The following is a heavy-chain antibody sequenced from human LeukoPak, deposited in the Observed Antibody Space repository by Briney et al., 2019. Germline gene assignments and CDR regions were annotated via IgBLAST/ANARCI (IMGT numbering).Heavy chain of an antibody. CDR3: TRDLFPKWETGES. J-gene: IGHJ5*02. CDR1: GFTFGDYA. V-gene: IGHV3-49*04. CDR2: IRTKVYGGTT. D-gene: IGHD1-26*01. Sequence: GGSLRLSCTASGFTFGDYAVSWVRQAPGEGLEWVGFIRTKVYGGTTEYAASVKGRFTISRDDSESIAYVHMNSLKTEDTAVYYCTRDLFPKWETGESWGQGTLVTVSS.